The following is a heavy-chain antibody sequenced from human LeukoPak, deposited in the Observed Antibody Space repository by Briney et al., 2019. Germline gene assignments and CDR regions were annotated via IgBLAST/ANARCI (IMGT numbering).Heavy chain of an antibody. J-gene: IGHJ4*02. Sequence: GGSLRLSCAASGFTFSSYAMSWVRQAPGKGLEWVAVISYDGRNKYYGASVKGRFTISRDDSQNTLYLQMNSLRVEDTAVYYCAKGDSTTSSLDYWGQGTLVTVSS. CDR2: ISYDGRNK. D-gene: IGHD2-2*01. CDR3: AKGDSTTSSLDY. CDR1: GFTFSSYA. V-gene: IGHV3-30*18.